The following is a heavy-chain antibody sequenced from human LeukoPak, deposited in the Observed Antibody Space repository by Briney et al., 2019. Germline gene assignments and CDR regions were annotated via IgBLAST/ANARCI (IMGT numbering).Heavy chain of an antibody. CDR1: GDSVSSNKAA. V-gene: IGHV6-1*01. D-gene: IGHD6-13*01. CDR2: TYYRSKWYN. CDR3: ARGAPASAGRWFDP. J-gene: IGHJ5*02. Sequence: SQTLPHTCAISGDSVSSNKAAWNWIRHSPSRGLEWLGRTYYRSKWYNEYGVSVQSRITINPDTSKNQFSLQLNSVTPEDTAVYYCARGAPASAGRWFDPWGHGTLVTVSS.